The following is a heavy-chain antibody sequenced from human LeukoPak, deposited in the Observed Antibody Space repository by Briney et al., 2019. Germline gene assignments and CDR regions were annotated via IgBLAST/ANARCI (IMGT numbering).Heavy chain of an antibody. CDR3: ARDRSGNLPEYYFDY. D-gene: IGHD1-26*01. CDR1: GFTFSRYS. V-gene: IGHV3-48*01. CDR2: MSSGSTTI. Sequence: PGGSLRLSCAASGFTFSRYSMNWVRQAPGKGLEWVSYMSSGSTTIHYADSVKGRFTISRDNAKNSLYLQINGLRAEDTAVYYCARDRSGNLPEYYFDYWGQGTLVTVSS. J-gene: IGHJ4*02.